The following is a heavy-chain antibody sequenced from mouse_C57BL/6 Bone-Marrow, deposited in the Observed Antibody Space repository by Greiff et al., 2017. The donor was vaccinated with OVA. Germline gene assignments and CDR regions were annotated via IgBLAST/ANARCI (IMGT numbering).Heavy chain of an antibody. Sequence: QVQLQQSGAELARPGASVKMSCKASGYTFTSYTMHWVKQRPGQGLEWIGYINPSSGSTKYNQKFKDKATLTADKSSSTAYMQLSSLTSEDSAVYYCARGGDYGSIYDWYFDVWGTGTTVTVSS. CDR1: GYTFTSYT. V-gene: IGHV1-4*01. CDR3: ARGGDYGSIYDWYFDV. CDR2: INPSSGST. D-gene: IGHD1-1*01. J-gene: IGHJ1*03.